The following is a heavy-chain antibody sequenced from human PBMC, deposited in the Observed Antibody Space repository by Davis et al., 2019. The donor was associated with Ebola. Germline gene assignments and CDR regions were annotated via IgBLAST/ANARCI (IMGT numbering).Heavy chain of an antibody. Sequence: GESLKISCAASGFTFNNHWMHWVRQAPGKGLVWVSRINSDGSSTNYADSVKGRFTISRDNSKNTLYLQMNSLRAEDTAVYYCAKVLGKWELLSNWFDPWGQGTLVTVSS. V-gene: IGHV3-74*01. CDR3: AKVLGKWELLSNWFDP. D-gene: IGHD3-10*01. J-gene: IGHJ5*02. CDR1: GFTFNNHW. CDR2: INSDGSST.